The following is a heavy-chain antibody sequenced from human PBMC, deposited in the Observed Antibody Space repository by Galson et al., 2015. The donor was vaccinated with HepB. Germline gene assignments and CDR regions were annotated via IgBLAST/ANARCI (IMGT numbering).Heavy chain of an antibody. V-gene: IGHV3-30*02. J-gene: IGHJ6*02. CDR2: IRYDGSNK. D-gene: IGHD4-17*01. Sequence: SLRLSCAASGFTFSSYGMHWVRQAPGKGLEWVAFIRYDGSNKYYADSVKGRFTISRDNSKNTLYLQMNSLRAEDTAVYYCAKDRDGDYGDPIYYYYGMDVWGQGTTVTVSS. CDR1: GFTFSSYG. CDR3: AKDRDGDYGDPIYYYYGMDV.